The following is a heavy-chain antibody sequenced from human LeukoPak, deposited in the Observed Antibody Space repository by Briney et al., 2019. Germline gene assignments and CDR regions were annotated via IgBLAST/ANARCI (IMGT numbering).Heavy chain of an antibody. D-gene: IGHD2-21*02. V-gene: IGHV1-2*02. J-gene: IGHJ4*02. Sequence: ASVKVSCKASGYRFTGYYMHWVRQAPGQGLEWMGWINPNTGGTNQAQKFQGRVTMTTDTSISTAYLELNSLRSDDTAVYYCARGLDHVVVVTIMALNDDEWGQGTLVTVSS. CDR1: GYRFTGYY. CDR2: INPNTGGT. CDR3: ARGLDHVVVVTIMALNDDE.